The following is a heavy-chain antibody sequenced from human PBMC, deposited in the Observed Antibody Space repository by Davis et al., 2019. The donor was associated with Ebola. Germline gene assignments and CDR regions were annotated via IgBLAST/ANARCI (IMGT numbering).Heavy chain of an antibody. D-gene: IGHD3-16*01. V-gene: IGHV3-7*01. CDR2: IKKTGSEK. J-gene: IGHJ4*02. Sequence: PGGSLRLSCATSGFTFSMFWMNWVRQAPGKGLEWVANIKKTGSEKHYAASVKGRFTISKDNAKNSMYLQMNSLRDEDTAVYYCARDRDYAFDYWGQGTLVTVSS. CDR1: GFTFSMFW. CDR3: ARDRDYAFDY.